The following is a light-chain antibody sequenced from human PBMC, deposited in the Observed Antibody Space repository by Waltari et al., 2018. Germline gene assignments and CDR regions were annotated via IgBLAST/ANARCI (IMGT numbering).Light chain of an antibody. CDR2: STS. Sequence: EIVMTQSPATLSVSPGARATLSCRASQSLSSTFAWYQQKPGQAPRLLIYSTSTRATGIPARFSGSGSGTEFTLTISSLQSEDFAIYYCQQYNYWPWTFGQGTRVEIK. CDR1: QSLSST. V-gene: IGKV3D-15*01. CDR3: QQYNYWPWT. J-gene: IGKJ1*01.